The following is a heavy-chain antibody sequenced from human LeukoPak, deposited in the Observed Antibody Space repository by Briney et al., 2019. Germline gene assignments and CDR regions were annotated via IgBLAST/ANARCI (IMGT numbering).Heavy chain of an antibody. D-gene: IGHD6-13*01. CDR1: GFTVSSNY. V-gene: IGHV3-53*05. CDR2: IYSGGSA. Sequence: GGSLRLSCAASGFTVSSNYMSWVRQAPGKGLEWVSVIYSGGSAYYADSVKGRFTISRDNSKNTLYLQMNSLRAEDTAVYYCARFIAAPYYFDYWGRGTLVTVSS. J-gene: IGHJ4*02. CDR3: ARFIAAPYYFDY.